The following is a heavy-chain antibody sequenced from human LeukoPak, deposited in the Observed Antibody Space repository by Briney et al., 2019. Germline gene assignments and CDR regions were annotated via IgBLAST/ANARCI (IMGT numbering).Heavy chain of an antibody. CDR2: ISGSGGST. D-gene: IGHD2-15*01. CDR1: GFTFSSYA. J-gene: IGHJ4*02. V-gene: IGHV3-23*01. Sequence: GGSLRLSCAASGFTFSSYAMSWVRQAPGKGLEWVSAISGSGGSTYYADSVKGRFTISRDNSKNTLYLQMNSLRAEDTAVYYCAKDSPPVIVVVVAALPDYWGQGTLVTVSS. CDR3: AKDSPPVIVVVVAALPDY.